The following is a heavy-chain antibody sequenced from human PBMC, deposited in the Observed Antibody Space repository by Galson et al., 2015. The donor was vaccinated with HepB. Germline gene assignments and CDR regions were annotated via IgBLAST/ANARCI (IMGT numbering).Heavy chain of an antibody. D-gene: IGHD3-3*02. CDR1: GGTFSSYT. CDR3: AREDKAESINGCGKLRHIKSPTNTYATHD. J-gene: IGHJ6*02. Sequence: SVKVSCKASGGTFSSYTISWVRQAPGQGLEWMGSINPNSGDTKYAQKFQGWVTMTRDTSINTAYMELSRLRSDDTAVYYCAREDKAESINGCGKLRHIKSPTNTYATHDWGHGTTVTASS. CDR2: INPNSGDT. V-gene: IGHV1-2*04.